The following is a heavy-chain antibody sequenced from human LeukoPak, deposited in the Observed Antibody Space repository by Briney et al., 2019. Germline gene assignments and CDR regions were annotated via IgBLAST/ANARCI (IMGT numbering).Heavy chain of an antibody. CDR1: GFTFDDYA. CDR2: ISWNSGSI. Sequence: GRSLRLSCAASGFTFDDYAMHWVRQAPGKGLEWVSGISWNSGSIGYADSVKGRFTISRDNAKNSLYLQMNSLRAEDTALYYCASLFHMTRCYYYGMDVWGQGTTVTVSS. CDR3: ASLFHMTRCYYYGMDV. V-gene: IGHV3-9*01. J-gene: IGHJ6*02.